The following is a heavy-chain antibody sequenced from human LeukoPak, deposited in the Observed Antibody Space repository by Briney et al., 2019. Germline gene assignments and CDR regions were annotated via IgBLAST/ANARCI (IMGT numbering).Heavy chain of an antibody. CDR2: FDPEDGET. CDR3: ATEDCTRTSCQRVVTASNFYYYGMDV. Sequence: ASVKVSCKVSGYTLTELSMHWVRQAPGKGLEGMGGFDPEDGETIYAQKFQGRVTMTEDTSTDTAYMELGSLRSEDTAVYCCATEDCTRTSCQRVVTASNFYYYGMDVWGQGTTVTVSS. V-gene: IGHV1-24*01. CDR1: GYTLTELS. D-gene: IGHD2-2*01. J-gene: IGHJ6*02.